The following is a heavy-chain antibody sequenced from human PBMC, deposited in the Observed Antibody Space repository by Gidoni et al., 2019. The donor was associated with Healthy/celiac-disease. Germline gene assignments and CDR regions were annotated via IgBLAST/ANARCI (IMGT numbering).Heavy chain of an antibody. V-gene: IGHV4-39*01. J-gene: IGHJ4*02. CDR3: ARWAYYYDRRPSFDY. CDR2: IYYSGST. D-gene: IGHD3-22*01. CDR1: GGSISSSSYY. Sequence: QLQLPESGPGLVKPSATLSLTCTVSGGSISSSSYYWGWIRQPPGKGLEWIGSIYYSGSTYYNPSLKSRVTISVDTSKNQFSLKLSSVTAADTAVYYCARWAYYYDRRPSFDYWGQGTLVTVSS.